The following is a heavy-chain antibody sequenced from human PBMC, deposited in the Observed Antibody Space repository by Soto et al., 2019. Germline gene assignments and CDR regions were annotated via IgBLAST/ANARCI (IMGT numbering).Heavy chain of an antibody. CDR2: TSRDGTTT. CDR1: GVKLVSYG. J-gene: IGHJ3*02. D-gene: IGHD3-10*01. CDR3: GRMDRDVTVFEI. V-gene: IGHV3-74*01. Sequence: RLSRGASGVKLVSYGVHWIRQDPGKGLVWVSRTSRDGTTTQYADSVKGRFTISRDNAKDTLYLQMNSLRAEDTAVYFCGRMDRDVTVFEIWGQGTTVTVSS.